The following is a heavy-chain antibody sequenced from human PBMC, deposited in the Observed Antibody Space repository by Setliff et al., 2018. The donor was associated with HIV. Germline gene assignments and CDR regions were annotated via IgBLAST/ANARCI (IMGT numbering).Heavy chain of an antibody. CDR3: ARVPYRSAWFSGGHDAFDV. J-gene: IGHJ3*01. CDR1: GYTFSSYG. Sequence: GASVKVSCKASGYTFSSYGISWVRQAPGQGLEWMGRISGYNGNTKYVQKLQGRVTMTTDTSTRTVYMELRSLRHDDTAEYFCARVPYRSAWFSGGHDAFDVWGQGTVVTVS. V-gene: IGHV1-18*01. CDR2: ISGYNGNT. D-gene: IGHD6-19*01.